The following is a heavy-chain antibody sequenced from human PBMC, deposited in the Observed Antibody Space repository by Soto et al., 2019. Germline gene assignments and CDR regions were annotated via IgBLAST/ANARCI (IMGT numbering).Heavy chain of an antibody. D-gene: IGHD3-22*01. CDR2: ISGSGGST. V-gene: IGHV3-23*01. J-gene: IGHJ4*02. CDR1: GFTFSSYA. Sequence: GSLRLSCAASGFTFSSYAMSWVRQAPGKGLEWVSAISGSGGSTYYADSVKGRFTISRDNSKNTLYLQMNSLRAEDTAVYYCAKDLATSDYYDSSGYFDYWGQGTLVTVSS. CDR3: AKDLATSDYYDSSGYFDY.